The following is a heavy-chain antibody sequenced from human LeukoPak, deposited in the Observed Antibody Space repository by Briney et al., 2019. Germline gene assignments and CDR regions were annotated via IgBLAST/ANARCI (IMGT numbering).Heavy chain of an antibody. CDR3: ARGFSGSYSGVLFDY. J-gene: IGHJ4*02. V-gene: IGHV4-39*07. CDR2: IYYSGST. Sequence: SETLSLTCTVCGGSISSSSYYWGWIRQPPGKGLEWIGSIYYSGSTYYNPSLKSRVTISVDTSKNQFSLKLSSVTAADTAVYYCARGFSGSYSGVLFDYWGQGTLVTVSS. D-gene: IGHD1-26*01. CDR1: GGSISSSSYY.